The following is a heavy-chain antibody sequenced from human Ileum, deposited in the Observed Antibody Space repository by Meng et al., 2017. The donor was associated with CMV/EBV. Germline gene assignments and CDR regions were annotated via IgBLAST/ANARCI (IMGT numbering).Heavy chain of an antibody. V-gene: IGHV1-18*01. CDR2: ISAYTGNT. CDR1: GYTFTTYG. J-gene: IGHJ5*02. Sequence: ASVKVSCKASGYTFTTYGVTWVRQAPGQGLEWIGWISAYTGNTDHAQKFQDRVTMTTDTSTSTAYMELRSLRSDDTAVYYCARDRVQGRVAAAFPPDPWGQGTLVTVSS. CDR3: ARDRVQGRVAAAFPPDP. D-gene: IGHD6-13*01.